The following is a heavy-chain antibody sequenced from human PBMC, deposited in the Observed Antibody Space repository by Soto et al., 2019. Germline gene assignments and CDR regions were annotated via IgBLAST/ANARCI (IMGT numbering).Heavy chain of an antibody. CDR2: ISYDGSNK. CDR3: ARGGDYDYYYYYGMDV. CDR1: GFTFSSYA. V-gene: IGHV3-30-3*01. Sequence: GGSLRLSCAASGFTFSSYAMHWVRQAPGKGLEWVAVISYDGSNKYYADSVKGRFTIPRDNSKNTLYLQMNSLRAEDTAVYYCARGGDYDYYYYYGMDVWGQGTTVTVSS. D-gene: IGHD4-17*01. J-gene: IGHJ6*02.